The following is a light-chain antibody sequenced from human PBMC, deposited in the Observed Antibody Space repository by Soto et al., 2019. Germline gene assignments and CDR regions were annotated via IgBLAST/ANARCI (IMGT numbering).Light chain of an antibody. Sequence: LSASVGDRVTITCRASQSISSWLAWYQQKPGKAPKLLIYDASSLESGVPSRFSGSGSGTEFTLTISSLQPDDFATYYCQQYNSFWTFGQGTKVDIK. CDR2: DAS. CDR1: QSISSW. J-gene: IGKJ1*01. V-gene: IGKV1-5*01. CDR3: QQYNSFWT.